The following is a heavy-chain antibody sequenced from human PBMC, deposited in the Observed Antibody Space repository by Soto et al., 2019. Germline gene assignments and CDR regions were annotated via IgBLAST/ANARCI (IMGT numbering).Heavy chain of an antibody. CDR1: GGSISSGDYY. V-gene: IGHV4-30-4*01. Sequence: PSETLSLTCTVSGGSISSGDYYWSWIRQPPGKGLEWIGYIYDSGSTYYNPSLKSRVTISVDTSKNQFSLKLSSVDAADTAVYYCASLAAAGTSSYYFGMDVWGQGTTVPVSS. CDR3: ASLAAAGTSSYYFGMDV. D-gene: IGHD6-13*01. J-gene: IGHJ6*02. CDR2: IYDSGST.